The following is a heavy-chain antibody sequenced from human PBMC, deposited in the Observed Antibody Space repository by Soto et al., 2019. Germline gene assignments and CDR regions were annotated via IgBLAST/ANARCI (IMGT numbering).Heavy chain of an antibody. V-gene: IGHV4-59*08. J-gene: IGHJ4*02. CDR1: GGSISSYY. Sequence: PSETLSLTCTVSGGSISSYYWSWIRQPPGKGLEWIGYIYYSGSTNYNPSLKSRVTISVGTSKNQFSLKLSSVTAADTAVYYCAGLGYSSGWSYFDYWGQGTLVTVSS. CDR2: IYYSGST. D-gene: IGHD6-19*01. CDR3: AGLGYSSGWSYFDY.